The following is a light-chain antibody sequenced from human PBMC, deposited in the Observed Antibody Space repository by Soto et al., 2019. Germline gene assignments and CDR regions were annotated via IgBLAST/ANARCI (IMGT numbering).Light chain of an antibody. CDR1: SSDVGGYNF. CDR2: EVS. CDR3: YSYRGYYTRV. V-gene: IGLV2-14*01. J-gene: IGLJ1*01. Sequence: QSALTQPASVSGSPGQSITISCTGTSSDVGGYNFVSWYQQHPGRAPKLLIYEVSRRPSGVSNSFSGSKSGDTASLTISRLQAEDEADYYCYSYRGYYTRVFGTGTKVTVL.